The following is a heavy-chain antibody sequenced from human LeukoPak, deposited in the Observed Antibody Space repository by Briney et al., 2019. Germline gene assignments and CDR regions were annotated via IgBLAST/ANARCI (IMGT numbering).Heavy chain of an antibody. CDR1: GFNFGDYV. J-gene: IGHJ6*03. CDR2: IRSKHCGEKT. Sequence: PEGSLRLSFPGSGFNFGDYVMSWVRQAPGKQLEWVGFIRSKHCGEKTQYAASVKGRFTISRDDSKSIASLQKNSLITEDDSVYYCTSVSCTSTNCDYYYDYYYMDVWGKGTTVTVSS. V-gene: IGHV3-49*04. D-gene: IGHD2-2*01. CDR3: TSVSCTSTNCDYYYDYYYMDV.